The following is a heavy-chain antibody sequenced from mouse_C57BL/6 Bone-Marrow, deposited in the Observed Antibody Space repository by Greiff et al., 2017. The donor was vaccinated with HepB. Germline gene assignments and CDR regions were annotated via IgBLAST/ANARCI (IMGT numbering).Heavy chain of an antibody. CDR2: IDPSDSYT. CDR3: VLLAWFAY. J-gene: IGHJ3*01. Sequence: QVQLQQPGAELVRPGTSVKLSCKASGYTFTSYWMHWVKQRPGQGLEWIGVIDPSDSYTNYNQKFKGKATLTVDTSSSTSYMQLSSLTSEDSAVYYCVLLAWFAYGGQGTLVTVSA. CDR1: GYTFTSYW. V-gene: IGHV1-59*01. D-gene: IGHD1-1*01.